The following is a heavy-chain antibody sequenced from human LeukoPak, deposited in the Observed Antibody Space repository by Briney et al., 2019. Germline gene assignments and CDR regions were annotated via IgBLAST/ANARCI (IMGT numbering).Heavy chain of an antibody. CDR3: ARRTGSYYYYGMDV. Sequence: SETLSLTCTVSGGSISSSSYYWGWIRHPPGKGLEWIGSIYYSGSTYYNPSLKSRVTISVDTSKNQFSLKLSSVTAADTAVYYCARRTGSYYYYGMDVWGQGTTVTVSS. CDR1: GGSISSSSYY. V-gene: IGHV4-39*01. CDR2: IYYSGST. J-gene: IGHJ6*02. D-gene: IGHD3-10*01.